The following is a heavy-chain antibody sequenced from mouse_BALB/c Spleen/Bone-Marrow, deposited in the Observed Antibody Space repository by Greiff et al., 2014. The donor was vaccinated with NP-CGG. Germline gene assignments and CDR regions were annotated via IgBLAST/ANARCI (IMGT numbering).Heavy chain of an antibody. CDR2: IWGGGST. CDR1: GFSLTDYG. Sequence: QLVESGPGLVAPSQSLSITCTVSGFSLTDYGVSWIRQPPGKGLEWLGVIWGGGSTYYNSALKSRLSTSKDNSKSQVFLKMNSLQTVDTAMYYCAKLGRSYYYFDVWGAGTTVTVSS. J-gene: IGHJ1*01. V-gene: IGHV2-6-5*01. D-gene: IGHD1-1*01. CDR3: AKLGRSYYYFDV.